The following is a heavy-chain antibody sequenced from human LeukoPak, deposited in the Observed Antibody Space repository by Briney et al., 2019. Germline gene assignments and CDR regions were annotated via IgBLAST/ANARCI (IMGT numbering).Heavy chain of an antibody. J-gene: IGHJ4*02. D-gene: IGHD5-18*01. CDR3: ARDAHSGYSYGYSSDY. V-gene: IGHV3-48*01. Sequence: GGSLRLSCAASGFTFSSYSMNWVRQAPGKGLEWVSYISSSSSTIYYADSVKGRFTISRDNAKNSLYLQMNSLRAEDTAVYYCARDAHSGYSYGYSSDYWGQGTLVTVSS. CDR2: ISSSSSTI. CDR1: GFTFSSYS.